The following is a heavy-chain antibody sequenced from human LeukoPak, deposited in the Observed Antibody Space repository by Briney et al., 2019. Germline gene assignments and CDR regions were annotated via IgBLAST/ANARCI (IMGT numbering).Heavy chain of an antibody. D-gene: IGHD3-22*01. CDR2: ISAYNGNT. CDR1: GYSFTNYG. Sequence: ASVKVSCKASGYSFTNYGFNWVRQAPGQGLEWMGWISAYNGNTNYAQKLQGRVTMTTGTYTTTAYMELRSLRSDDTAVYYCARDSSGYPRDASDYWGQGTLVTVSS. J-gene: IGHJ4*02. CDR3: ARDSSGYPRDASDY. V-gene: IGHV1-18*01.